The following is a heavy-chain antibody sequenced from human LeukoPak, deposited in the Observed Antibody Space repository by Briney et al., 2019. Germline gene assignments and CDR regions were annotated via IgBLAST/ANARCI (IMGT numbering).Heavy chain of an antibody. CDR1: GFTVSSNY. CDR2: IYSGGST. V-gene: IGHV3-66*02. CDR3: ARNLDYYYMDV. J-gene: IGHJ6*03. Sequence: GGSVRLSCAASGFTVSSNYMSWVRQAPGKGLEWVSVIYSGGSTYYADSVKGRFTISRDNSKNTLYLQMNSLRAEDAAVYYCARNLDYYYMDVWGKGTTVTVSS.